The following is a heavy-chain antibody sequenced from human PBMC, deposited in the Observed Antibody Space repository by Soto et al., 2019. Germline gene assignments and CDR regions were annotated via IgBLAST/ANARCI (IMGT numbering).Heavy chain of an antibody. Sequence: GGSLRLSCAASGFTFSSYGMHWVRQAPGKGLEWVAVIWYDGSNKYYADSVKGRFTISRDNSKNTLYLQMNSLRAEDTAVYYCARDGPLYGSGSYVHSYYLVFWGQGTRVTLSS. CDR1: GFTFSSYG. V-gene: IGHV3-33*01. CDR2: IWYDGSNK. CDR3: ARDGPLYGSGSYVHSYYLVF. D-gene: IGHD3-10*01. J-gene: IGHJ4*02.